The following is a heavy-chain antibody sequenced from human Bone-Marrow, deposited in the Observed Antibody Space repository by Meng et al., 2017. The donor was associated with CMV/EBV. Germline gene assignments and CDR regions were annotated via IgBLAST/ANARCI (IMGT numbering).Heavy chain of an antibody. CDR1: GGSMNTYY. D-gene: IGHD3-16*01. J-gene: IGHJ6*02. V-gene: IGHV4-59*12. CDR3: ARIQGGARKYYYYYYGMDV. CDR2: IYYSGNT. Sequence: SETLSLTCTVSGGSMNTYYWSWIRQSPGKGLQWIGYIYYSGNTNYNPSLRSRVTISADTSKNQFSLKLSSVTAADTAVYYCARIQGGARKYYYYYYGMDVWGQGTTVTVSS.